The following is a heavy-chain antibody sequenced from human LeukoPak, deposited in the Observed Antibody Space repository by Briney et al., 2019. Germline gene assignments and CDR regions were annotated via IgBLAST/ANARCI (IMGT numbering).Heavy chain of an antibody. V-gene: IGHV3-53*01. CDR2: IYSGDSA. D-gene: IGHD3-10*01. J-gene: IGHJ4*02. Sequence: GGSLRPSCAASAFTVNSNYISSLRQAPGKGLEWVSSIYSGDSAHYADSVKGRFTISRDNSRNMLYVHMNNLRAEDTAAYYCARLRRGMNSGDYFDYWGQGTLVTVSS. CDR3: ARLRRGMNSGDYFDY. CDR1: AFTVNSNY.